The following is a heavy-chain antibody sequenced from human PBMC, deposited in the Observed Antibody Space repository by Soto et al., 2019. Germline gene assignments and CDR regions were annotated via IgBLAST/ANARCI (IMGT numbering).Heavy chain of an antibody. CDR2: IIPIFGTA. Sequence: QVQLVQSGAEVKKPGSSVTVSCKASGGTFSSYTISWXXXXPGQGLEWMGGIIPIFGTANYAQKFQGRVTXXXXXXXXXXXXXXXXXXXXXXXXXXXXRXXXRWLXXWYFDLWGRGTLVTVSS. V-gene: IGHV1-69*05. CDR3: XRXXXRWLXXWYFDL. CDR1: GGTFSSYT. D-gene: IGHD5-12*01. J-gene: IGHJ2*01.